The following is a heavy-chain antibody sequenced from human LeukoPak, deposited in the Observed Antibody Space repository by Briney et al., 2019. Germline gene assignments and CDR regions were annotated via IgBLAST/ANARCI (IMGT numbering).Heavy chain of an antibody. Sequence: PSETLSPTCAVYGGSFSGYYWSWIRQPPGKGLEWIGEINHSGSTNYNPSLKSRVTISVDTSKNQFSLKLSSVTAADTTVYYCAASRYDYGDYVPLVYWGQGTLVTVSS. CDR1: GGSFSGYY. CDR3: AASRYDYGDYVPLVY. J-gene: IGHJ4*02. V-gene: IGHV4-34*01. CDR2: INHSGST. D-gene: IGHD4-17*01.